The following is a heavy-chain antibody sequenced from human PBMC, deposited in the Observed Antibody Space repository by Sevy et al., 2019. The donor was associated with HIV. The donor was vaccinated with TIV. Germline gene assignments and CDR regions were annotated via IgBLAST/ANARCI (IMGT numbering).Heavy chain of an antibody. CDR2: ISAYNGNT. V-gene: IGHV1-18*01. J-gene: IGHJ3*02. D-gene: IGHD5-12*01. Sequence: ASMKVSCKASGYTFTSYGISWVRQAPGQGLEWMGWISAYNGNTNYAQKLQGRVTMTTDTSTSTAYMELRSLRSDDTAVYYCARGGNKVEMATINADAFDIWGQGTMVTVSS. CDR3: ARGGNKVEMATINADAFDI. CDR1: GYTFTSYG.